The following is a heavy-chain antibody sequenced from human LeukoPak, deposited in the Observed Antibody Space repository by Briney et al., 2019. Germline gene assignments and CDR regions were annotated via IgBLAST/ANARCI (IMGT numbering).Heavy chain of an antibody. CDR3: ARHRRDGYNFGGFSAVDY. J-gene: IGHJ4*02. D-gene: IGHD5-24*01. CDR2: IYYSGST. Sequence: ASETLSLTCTVSGGSISSSSYYWGWIRQPPGKGLEWIGSIYYSGSTYYNPSLKSRVTISVDTSKNQFSLKLSSVTAADTAVYYCARHRRDGYNFGGFSAVDYWGQGTLVTVSS. CDR1: GGSISSSSYY. V-gene: IGHV4-39*01.